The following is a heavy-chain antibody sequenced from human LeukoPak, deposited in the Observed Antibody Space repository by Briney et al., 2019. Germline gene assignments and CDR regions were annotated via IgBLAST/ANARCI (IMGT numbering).Heavy chain of an antibody. CDR1: GGSVRSYY. V-gene: IGHV4-59*08. D-gene: IGHD3-22*01. CDR2: INHSGST. Sequence: SETLSLTCSVSGGSVRSYYWSWIRQSSEKGLEWIGYINHSGSTNYNPTLKSRVTISVDTSKNQFSLKLSSVTAADTAVYYCARQTYYYDSSGYYPDGYWGQGTLVTVSS. J-gene: IGHJ4*02. CDR3: ARQTYYYDSSGYYPDGY.